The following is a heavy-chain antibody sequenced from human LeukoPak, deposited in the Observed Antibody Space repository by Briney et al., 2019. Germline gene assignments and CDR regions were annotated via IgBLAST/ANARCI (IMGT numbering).Heavy chain of an antibody. J-gene: IGHJ4*02. V-gene: IGHV1-2*02. CDR2: INPTSGGT. D-gene: IGHD2-21*01. Sequence: RASVKVSCKASGYTFSDNYIHWVRQAPGQGLEWMGWINPTSGGTEYAPKFQSRVTMTRDTSITTTYMELSRLTSDDTAVYYCARAGAGGESFDYWGQGTLVTVSS. CDR3: ARAGAGGESFDY. CDR1: GYTFSDNY.